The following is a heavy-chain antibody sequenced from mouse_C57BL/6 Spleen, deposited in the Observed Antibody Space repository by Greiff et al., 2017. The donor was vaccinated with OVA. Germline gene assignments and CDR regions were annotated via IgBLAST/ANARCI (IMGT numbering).Heavy chain of an antibody. D-gene: IGHD1-1*01. CDR3: ARGGGYGSSWYFDV. CDR2: IYPGDGDT. V-gene: IGHV1-82*01. J-gene: IGHJ1*03. CDR1: GYAFSSSW. Sequence: VHLVESGPELVKPGASVKISCKASGYAFSSSWMNWVKQRPGKGLEWIGRIYPGDGDTNYNGKFKGKATLTADKSSSTAYMQPSSLTSEDSAVYFCARGGGYGSSWYFDVWGTGTTVTVSS.